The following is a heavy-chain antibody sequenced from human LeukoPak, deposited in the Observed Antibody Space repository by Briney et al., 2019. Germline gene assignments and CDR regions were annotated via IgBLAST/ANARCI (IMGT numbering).Heavy chain of an antibody. CDR3: AKVTPLWFGELLGDY. J-gene: IGHJ4*02. Sequence: GGSLRLSCAASGFTFSSYSMNWVRQAPGKGLEWVSSISSSSSYIYYADSVKGRFTISRDNAKNSLYLQMNSLRAEDTAVYYCAKVTPLWFGELLGDYWGQGTLVTVSS. CDR2: ISSSSSYI. V-gene: IGHV3-21*01. D-gene: IGHD3-10*01. CDR1: GFTFSSYS.